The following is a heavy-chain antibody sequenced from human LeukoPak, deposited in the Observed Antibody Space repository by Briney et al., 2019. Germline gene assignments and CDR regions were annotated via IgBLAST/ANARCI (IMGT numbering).Heavy chain of an antibody. CDR1: GYTFTAYF. CDR3: AREGSTSSRFLPLDS. Sequence: ASVTVSCKASGYTFTAYFMHWVRQVPGQGLEWMGRINPNSGGTDYAQNFQGRVTMTRDTSISTAYMELTRLRSDDTAVYFCAREGSTSSRFLPLDSWGQGTLVTVSS. D-gene: IGHD2-2*01. CDR2: INPNSGGT. V-gene: IGHV1-2*06. J-gene: IGHJ4*02.